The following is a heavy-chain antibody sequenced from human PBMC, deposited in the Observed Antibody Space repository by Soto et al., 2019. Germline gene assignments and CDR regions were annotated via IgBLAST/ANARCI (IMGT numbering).Heavy chain of an antibody. CDR2: INHSGST. D-gene: IGHD3-10*01. V-gene: IGHV4-34*01. CDR1: GGPFISYD. J-gene: IGHJ5*02. CDR3: ARGRAVRGVIITGNWFDP. Sequence: AETLSLTCTVPGGPFISYDCGWIRQPPEKGLEWIGEINHSGSTNYNPSLKIRVTISVDKSKNPFSLKLITVTAADTAVYYCARGRAVRGVIITGNWFDPWGQGTLVSVSS.